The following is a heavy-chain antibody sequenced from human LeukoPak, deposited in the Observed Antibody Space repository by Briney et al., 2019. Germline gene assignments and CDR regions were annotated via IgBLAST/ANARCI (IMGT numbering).Heavy chain of an antibody. J-gene: IGHJ4*02. CDR1: GYSFPSYW. V-gene: IGHV5-51*01. CDR3: ARGEPYGCSSTSCYQLDC. D-gene: IGHD2-2*01. Sequence: GESLKISCKTSGYSFPSYWIGWVRQLPGKGLEWMGVIYPADSDIRYSPSFQGQVTISADKSISTAYLQWSSLKASDTAMYYCARGEPYGCSSTSCYQLDCWGQGTLVTVSS. CDR2: IYPADSDI.